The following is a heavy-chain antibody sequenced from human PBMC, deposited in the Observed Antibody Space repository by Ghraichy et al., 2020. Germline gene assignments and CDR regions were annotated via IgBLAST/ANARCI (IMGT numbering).Heavy chain of an antibody. CDR3: PQRPRIGGLIAY. Sequence: SGPTRVKPTQTFTLTCTFSGFSLSTSGVGVAWIRQPPGQALEWLALIFWDDDKRYSPSLKSRLSITKDTSKNEVDLTMTNVDPVDTATYYCPQRPRIGGLIAYWVQGTLVTVSS. V-gene: IGHV2-5*02. CDR2: IFWDDDK. D-gene: IGHD2-15*01. CDR1: GFSLSTSGVG. J-gene: IGHJ4*02.